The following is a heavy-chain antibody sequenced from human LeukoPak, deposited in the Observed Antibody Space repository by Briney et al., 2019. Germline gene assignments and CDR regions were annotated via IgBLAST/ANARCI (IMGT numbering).Heavy chain of an antibody. D-gene: IGHD6-19*01. CDR2: ISGSSGST. CDR3: PKDGRKGIAVAGRRGHFDY. Sequence: GGSLRLSCAASGFTFSSYAMSWVRQAPGKGLEWVSAISGSSGSTYYADSVKGRFTISRDNSKNTLYLQMNSLRAEDTAVYYCPKDGRKGIAVAGRRGHFDYWGQGTLVTVSS. CDR1: GFTFSSYA. J-gene: IGHJ4*02. V-gene: IGHV3-23*01.